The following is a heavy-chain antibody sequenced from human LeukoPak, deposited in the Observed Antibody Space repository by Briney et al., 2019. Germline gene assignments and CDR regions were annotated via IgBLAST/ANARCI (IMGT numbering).Heavy chain of an antibody. J-gene: IGHJ4*02. CDR2: IIPIFGTA. D-gene: IGHD6-13*01. CDR1: GGTFISYA. V-gene: IGHV1-69*13. CDR3: ARAPIAAGGVFDY. Sequence: GASVKVSCKASGGTFISYAISWVRQAPGQGLEWMGGIIPIFGTANYAQKFQGRVTIPADESTSTAYMELSSLRSEDTAVYYCARAPIAAGGVFDYWGQGTLVTVSS.